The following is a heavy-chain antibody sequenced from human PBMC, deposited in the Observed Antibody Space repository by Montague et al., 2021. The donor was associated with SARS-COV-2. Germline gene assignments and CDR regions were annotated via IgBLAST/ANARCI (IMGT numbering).Heavy chain of an antibody. CDR1: GDSVSSNLAT. J-gene: IGHJ4*02. D-gene: IGHD2-2*01. Sequence: CAISGDSVSSNLATWNWIRQSPSSGLEWLGRTYYRSKWYNDYAESVKSRITIDPDTSKHQFSLHLNSVTPEDTAVYYCARIPVGSKYYFDFWGQGTLVTVSS. CDR3: ARIPVGSKYYFDF. CDR2: TYYRSKWYN. V-gene: IGHV6-1*01.